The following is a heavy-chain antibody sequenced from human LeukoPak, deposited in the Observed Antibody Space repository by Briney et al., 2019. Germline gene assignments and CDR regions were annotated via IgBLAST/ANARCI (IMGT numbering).Heavy chain of an antibody. CDR3: ARGRYCSSTSCSPPFYFDF. V-gene: IGHV1-18*01. D-gene: IGHD2-2*01. J-gene: IGHJ4*02. CDR1: GYTFTNYD. CDR2: ISAYNGNI. Sequence: ASVKVSCKASGYTFTNYDISWVRQAPGQGLEWMGWISAYNGNINYAQNFQGRVTMTTDTSTSTAYMELRSLRSDDTAVYYCARGRYCSSTSCSPPFYFDFWGQGTLVTVSS.